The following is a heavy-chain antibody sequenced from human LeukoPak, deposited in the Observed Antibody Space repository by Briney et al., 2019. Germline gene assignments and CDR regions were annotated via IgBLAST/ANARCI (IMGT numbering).Heavy chain of an antibody. J-gene: IGHJ5*02. V-gene: IGHV1-69*05. Sequence: EASVKVSCKASGGTFSSYAISWVRQAPGQGLEWMGGIIPIFGTANYAQKFQGRVTMTRDTSISTAYMELSRLRSDDTAVYYCAREPRYCSGGSCYSGVRMTDWFDPWGQGTLVTVSS. D-gene: IGHD2-15*01. CDR3: AREPRYCSGGSCYSGVRMTDWFDP. CDR1: GGTFSSYA. CDR2: IIPIFGTA.